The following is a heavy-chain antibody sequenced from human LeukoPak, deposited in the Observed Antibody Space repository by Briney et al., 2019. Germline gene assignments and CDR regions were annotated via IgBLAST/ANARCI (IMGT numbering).Heavy chain of an antibody. J-gene: IGHJ6*02. D-gene: IGHD6-13*01. CDR3: ARRDRGIYYYGMDV. Sequence: PSETLSLTCTVSGGSVSSSSYYWGWIRQPPGKGLEWIGSIYYSGSTYYNPSLKSRVTISVDTFKNQFSLKLSSVTAADTAAYYCARRDRGIYYYGMDVWGQGTTVTVSS. V-gene: IGHV4-39*01. CDR1: GGSVSSSSYY. CDR2: IYYSGST.